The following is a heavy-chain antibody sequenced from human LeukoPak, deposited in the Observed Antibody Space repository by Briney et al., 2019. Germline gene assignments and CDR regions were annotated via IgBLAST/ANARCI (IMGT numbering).Heavy chain of an antibody. D-gene: IGHD6-19*01. CDR1: GGSFSGYY. J-gene: IGHJ4*02. CDR3: VRGIKQWLVPSAARGFDY. Sequence: SETLSLTCAVYGGSFSGYYWSWIRQPPGKGLEWIGEINYSGSTNYNPSLKSRVTISVDTSKNQFSLKLSSVTAADTAVYYRVRGIKQWLVPSAARGFDYSGQATLVTVSS. V-gene: IGHV4-34*01. CDR2: INYSGST.